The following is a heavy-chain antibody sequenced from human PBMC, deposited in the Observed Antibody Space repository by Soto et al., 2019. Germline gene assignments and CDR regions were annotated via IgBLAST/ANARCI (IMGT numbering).Heavy chain of an antibody. CDR3: ARLFGGYDILTGYYSRWFDP. Sequence: TSETLSLTCTVSGGSISSSSYYWGWVRQPPGKGLEWIGSIYYSGSTYYNPSLKSRVTISVDTSKNQFSLKLSSVTAADTAVYYCARLFGGYDILTGYYSRWFDPWGQGTLVTVSS. D-gene: IGHD3-9*01. J-gene: IGHJ5*02. CDR1: GGSISSSSYY. V-gene: IGHV4-39*01. CDR2: IYYSGST.